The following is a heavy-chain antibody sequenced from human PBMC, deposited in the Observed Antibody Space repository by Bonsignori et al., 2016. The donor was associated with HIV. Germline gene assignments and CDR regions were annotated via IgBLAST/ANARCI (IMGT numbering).Heavy chain of an antibody. J-gene: IGHJ4*02. CDR2: INHSGST. D-gene: IGHD3-3*01. CDR3: ARGGITIFGVRTGY. Sequence: SETLSLTCAVYGGSFSGYYWSWIRQPLGKGLEWIGEINHSGSTNYNPSLKSRVTISVDTSKNQFSLKLSSVTAADTAVYYCARGGITIFGVRTGYWGQGTLVTVSS. V-gene: IGHV4-34*01. CDR1: GGSFSGYY.